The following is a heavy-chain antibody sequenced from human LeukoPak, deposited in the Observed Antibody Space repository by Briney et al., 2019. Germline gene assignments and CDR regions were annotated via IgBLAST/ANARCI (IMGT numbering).Heavy chain of an antibody. CDR2: ISGSGGST. CDR3: VRDTRIGSSWQDFDY. J-gene: IGHJ4*02. CDR1: GFIFSSYA. V-gene: IGHV3-23*01. D-gene: IGHD6-13*01. Sequence: GGSLRLSCAASGFIFSSYAMSWVRQAPGKGLEWVSAISGSGGSTYYADSVKGQFTISRDNAKNSLYLQMNTLRAEDTAVYYCVRDTRIGSSWQDFDYWGQGTLVTVSS.